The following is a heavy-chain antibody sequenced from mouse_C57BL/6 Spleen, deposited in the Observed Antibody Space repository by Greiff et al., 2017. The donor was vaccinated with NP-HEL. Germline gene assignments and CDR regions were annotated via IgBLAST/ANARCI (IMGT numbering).Heavy chain of an antibody. V-gene: IGHV1-64*01. CDR1: GYTFTSYW. D-gene: IGHD3-1*01. CDR2: IHPNSGST. CDR3: ARFGPSPEAMDY. Sequence: VQLQQSGAELVKPGASVKLSCKASGYTFTSYWMHWVKQRPGQGLEWIGMIHPNSGSTNYNEKFKSKATLTVDKSSSTAYMQLSSLTSEDSAVYYCARFGPSPEAMDYWGQGTSVTVSS. J-gene: IGHJ4*01.